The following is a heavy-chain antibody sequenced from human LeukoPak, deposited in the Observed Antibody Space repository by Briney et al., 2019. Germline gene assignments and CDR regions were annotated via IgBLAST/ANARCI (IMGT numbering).Heavy chain of an antibody. J-gene: IGHJ3*02. CDR3: AGYGSGSGAFDI. D-gene: IGHD3-10*01. CDR1: GGSISSYY. CDR2: IYYSGST. V-gene: IGHV4-59*01. Sequence: SETLSLTCTVSGGSISSYYWSWIRQPPGKGLEWIGYIYYSGSTNYNPSLKSRVTISVDTSKKQFSLKLSSVTAADTAVYYCAGYGSGSGAFDIWGQGTMVTVSS.